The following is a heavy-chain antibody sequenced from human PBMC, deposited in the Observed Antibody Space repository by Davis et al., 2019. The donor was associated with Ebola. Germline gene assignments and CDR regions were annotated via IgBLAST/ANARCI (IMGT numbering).Heavy chain of an antibody. CDR3: ARDLGFNWFDP. J-gene: IGHJ5*02. Sequence: GESLKISCAASGFTFSTYSMNWVRQAPGKGLEWVSVIYSGGSTYYADSVKGRFTISRDNSKNTLYLQMNSLRAEDTAVYYCARDLGFNWFDPWGQGTLVTVSS. V-gene: IGHV3-66*01. CDR1: GFTFSTYS. CDR2: IYSGGST.